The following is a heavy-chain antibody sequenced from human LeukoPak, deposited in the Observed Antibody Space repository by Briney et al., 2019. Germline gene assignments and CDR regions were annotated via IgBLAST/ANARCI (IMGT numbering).Heavy chain of an antibody. J-gene: IGHJ6*03. D-gene: IGHD2-15*01. Sequence: ASVKVSCKASGYTFTGYYMHWVRQAPGQGLEWMGWINPNSGGTNYAQKFQGRVTMTRDTSISTAYMELSRLRSDDTAVYYCARDYLLAGSGPDYYYMDVWGKGTTVTVSS. V-gene: IGHV1-2*02. CDR2: INPNSGGT. CDR3: ARDYLLAGSGPDYYYMDV. CDR1: GYTFTGYY.